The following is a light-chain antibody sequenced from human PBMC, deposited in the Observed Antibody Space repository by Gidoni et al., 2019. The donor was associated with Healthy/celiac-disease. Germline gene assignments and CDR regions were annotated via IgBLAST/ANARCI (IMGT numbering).Light chain of an antibody. CDR3: QQDKNWPPLT. Sequence: EIVMTQSPATLSVSPGERATLSCRASPRVSSNVAWYQQKPGPAPRLLIYGASTRATGIPARFSGSGSGTEFTLTISSLQSEDLAVDYCQQDKNWPPLTFGGXTKVESK. CDR2: GAS. J-gene: IGKJ4*02. CDR1: PRVSSN. V-gene: IGKV3-15*01.